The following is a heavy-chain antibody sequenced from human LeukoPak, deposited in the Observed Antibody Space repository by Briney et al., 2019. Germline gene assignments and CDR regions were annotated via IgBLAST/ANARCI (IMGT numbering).Heavy chain of an antibody. J-gene: IGHJ4*02. CDR2: VYYSGST. D-gene: IGHD6-19*01. CDR3: ATRIAVAANYFDY. V-gene: IGHV4-59*04. CDR1: GFTFSSYG. Sequence: WRSLRLSCAASGFTFSSYGMHWIRQPPGEGLEWIGRVYYSGSTYYNPSLRSRLTMSVDTSKNQFSLKLSSVPAADTAVYYCATRIAVAANYFDYWGQGTLVTVSS.